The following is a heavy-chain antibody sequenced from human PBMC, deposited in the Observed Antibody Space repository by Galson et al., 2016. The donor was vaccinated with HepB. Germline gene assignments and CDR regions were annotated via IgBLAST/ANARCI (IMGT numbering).Heavy chain of an antibody. CDR2: ISYDGSTK. CDR1: GFTFSDYY. J-gene: IGHJ1*01. V-gene: IGHV3-30*03. Sequence: SLRLSCAASGFTFSDYYMSWIRQAPGKGLEWMAVISYDGSTKYYAESVEGRFTISRDNSKNTLYLQMNSLRGEDTAIYYCARADFVGATPLGYWGQGTLVSVSS. CDR3: ARADFVGATPLGY. D-gene: IGHD1-26*01.